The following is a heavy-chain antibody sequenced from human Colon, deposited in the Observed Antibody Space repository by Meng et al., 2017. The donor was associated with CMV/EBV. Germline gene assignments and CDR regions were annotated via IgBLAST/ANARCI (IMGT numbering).Heavy chain of an antibody. D-gene: IGHD3-3*01. Sequence: GGSLRLSCAASGFTFSSYSMNWVRQAPGKGLEWVSSISSSSSYIYYADSVKGRFTISRDNAKNSLYLQMNSLRAEDTAVYYCARDGGDYDFWSGYSRPYYYGMDVWGQGTTVTVFS. V-gene: IGHV3-21*01. CDR3: ARDGGDYDFWSGYSRPYYYGMDV. CDR1: GFTFSSYS. J-gene: IGHJ6*02. CDR2: ISSSSSYI.